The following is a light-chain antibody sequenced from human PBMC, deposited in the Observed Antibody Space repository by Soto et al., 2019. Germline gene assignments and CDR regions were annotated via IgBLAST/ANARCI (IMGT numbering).Light chain of an antibody. CDR3: QQYNNWPPRT. V-gene: IGKV3-15*01. J-gene: IGKJ1*01. CDR1: QIVSSSY. CDR2: GAS. Sequence: EIVLTQSPGTLSLSPGERSTLSCRASQIVSSSYLAWYQQKPGQAPRLLIYGASTRATGIPARFSGSGSGTEFTLTISSLQSEDFAVYYCQQYNNWPPRTFGQGTKVDI.